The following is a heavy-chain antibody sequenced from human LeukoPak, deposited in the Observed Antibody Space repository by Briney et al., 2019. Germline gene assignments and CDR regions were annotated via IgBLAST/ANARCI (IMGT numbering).Heavy chain of an antibody. V-gene: IGHV5-51*01. CDR2: IYCDGFKT. CDR3: ARRAEVRMRYFDS. D-gene: IGHD2-15*01. CDR1: GSLFTYYW. J-gene: IGHJ4*02. Sequence: GVALHFSSHGSGSLFTYYWIGWVRPPPGKGRWWMAIIYCDGFKTSYSTSFERQVTISFAKTIKTAYFLCSCLTSEATTQYFSARRAEVRMRYFDSWGQGALLTVSS.